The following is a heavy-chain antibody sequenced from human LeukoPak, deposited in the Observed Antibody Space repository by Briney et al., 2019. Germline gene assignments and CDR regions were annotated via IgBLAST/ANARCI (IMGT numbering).Heavy chain of an antibody. J-gene: IGHJ4*02. D-gene: IGHD2-8*01. CDR1: GGSFSGYY. CDR3: ARVYCTNGVCSEDDY. V-gene: IGHV4-34*01. Sequence: SETLSLTCAVSGGSFSGYYWSWIRQPPGKGLEWIGEINHSGSTNYNPSLTSRVTISVDTSKNQFSLKLSSVTAADTAVYYCARVYCTNGVCSEDDYWGQGTLVTVSS. CDR2: INHSGST.